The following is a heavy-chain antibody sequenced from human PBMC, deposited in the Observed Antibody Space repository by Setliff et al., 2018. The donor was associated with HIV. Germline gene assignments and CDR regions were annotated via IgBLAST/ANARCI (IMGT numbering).Heavy chain of an antibody. CDR1: GGSISINSYY. CDR3: ARHDCSGTSCYKDSYYYMDV. J-gene: IGHJ6*03. Sequence: SETLSLTCTVSGGSISINSYYWGWIRQPPGKGLEWIGSIYYSGSTYYKPSLKSRVTISVDTSTNQFSLKPGSVTAADTAVYYCARHDCSGTSCYKDSYYYMDVWAKGPRSPSP. V-gene: IGHV4-39*01. D-gene: IGHD2-2*02. CDR2: IYYSGST.